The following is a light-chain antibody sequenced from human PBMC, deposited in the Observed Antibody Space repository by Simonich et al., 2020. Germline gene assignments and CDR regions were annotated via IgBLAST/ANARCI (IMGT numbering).Light chain of an antibody. CDR2: GAS. Sequence: EIVMTQSPATLSVSPGERATLSCRAGQSVISNLARYQQKPGQAPRLLIYGASTRATGIPARFSGSGSGTEFTLTISSLQSEDFAVYYCQQYNNWPPLTFGGGTKVEIK. J-gene: IGKJ4*01. V-gene: IGKV3-15*01. CDR3: QQYNNWPPLT. CDR1: QSVISN.